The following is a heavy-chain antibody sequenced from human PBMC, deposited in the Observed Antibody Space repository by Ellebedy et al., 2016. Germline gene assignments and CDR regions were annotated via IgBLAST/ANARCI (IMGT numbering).Heavy chain of an antibody. Sequence: GRSLRLSXAASGFSFSNSWINWVRQAPGKGLKWVATIKPDGSEKNYLDSVKGRFTISRDNARNSVYLQMDSLRAEDTAVYYCVRDMAFSAVDIWGQGTTVTVSS. D-gene: IGHD3-3*02. CDR3: VRDMAFSAVDI. CDR2: IKPDGSEK. J-gene: IGHJ3*02. CDR1: GFSFSNSW. V-gene: IGHV3-7*01.